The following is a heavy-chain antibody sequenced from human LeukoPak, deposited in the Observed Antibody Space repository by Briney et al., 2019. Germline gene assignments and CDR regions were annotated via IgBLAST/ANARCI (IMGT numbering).Heavy chain of an antibody. D-gene: IGHD6-13*01. J-gene: IGHJ4*02. CDR2: ISYDGSNK. CDR1: GFTFSSYA. V-gene: IGHV3-30*04. Sequence: PPGGSLRLSCAASGFTFSSYAMHWVRQAPGKGLEWVAVISYDGSNKYYADSVKGRFTISRDNSKNTLYLQMNSLRAEDTAVYYCAKAHELYSSSWIDYWGQGTLVTVSS. CDR3: AKAHELYSSSWIDY.